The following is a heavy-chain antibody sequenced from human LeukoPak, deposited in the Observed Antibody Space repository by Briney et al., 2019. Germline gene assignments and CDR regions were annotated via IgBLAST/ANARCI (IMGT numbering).Heavy chain of an antibody. J-gene: IGHJ6*02. CDR1: GGSISSYY. D-gene: IGHD4-17*01. Sequence: SETLSLTCTVSGGSISSYYWSWIRQPPGKGLEWIGYIYYSGSTNYNPSLKSRVTISVDTSKNQFSLKLSSVTAADTAVYYCARGTVTYGMDIWGQGTTVTVSS. CDR2: IYYSGST. CDR3: ARGTVTYGMDI. V-gene: IGHV4-59*01.